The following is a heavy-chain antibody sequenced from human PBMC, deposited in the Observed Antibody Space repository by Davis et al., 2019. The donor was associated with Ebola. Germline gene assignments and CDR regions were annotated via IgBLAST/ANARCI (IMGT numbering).Heavy chain of an antibody. D-gene: IGHD2-21*02. J-gene: IGHJ3*01. CDR3: VRGRDIVVVTATPCFGF. CDR1: GFTFSTYA. V-gene: IGHV3-48*02. Sequence: GGSLRLSCAASGFTFSTYAMNWVRQAPGKGLEWVSYMSHSSNTIYYADSAKGRFTISRDNAKNSLFLQMNSLRDEDTAVYYCVRGRDIVVVTATPCFGFWGQGTMVTVSS. CDR2: MSHSSNTI.